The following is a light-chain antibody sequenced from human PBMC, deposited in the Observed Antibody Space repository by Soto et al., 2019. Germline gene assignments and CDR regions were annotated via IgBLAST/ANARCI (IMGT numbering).Light chain of an antibody. CDR2: DAS. CDR1: QDISNY. V-gene: IGKV1-33*01. Sequence: DIQMTQSPSSLSASVGDRVTITCQASQDISNYLNWNQQKPGKAPKLLIYDASNLETGVPSRFSGSGSGTDFTFTISSLQPEDIASHYCQQYDNLPFTFGPGTKVDIK. CDR3: QQYDNLPFT. J-gene: IGKJ3*01.